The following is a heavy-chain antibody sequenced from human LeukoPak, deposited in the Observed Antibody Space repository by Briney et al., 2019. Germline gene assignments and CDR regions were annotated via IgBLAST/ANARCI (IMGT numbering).Heavy chain of an antibody. Sequence: PGGSLRLSCAAPGFTFSSYAMSWVRQAPGKGLEWVSAISGSGGSTYYADSVKGRFTISRDNSKNTLYLQMNSLRAEDTAVYYCAKGVVVVAATPNGYWGQGTLVTVSS. D-gene: IGHD2-15*01. CDR1: GFTFSSYA. J-gene: IGHJ4*02. V-gene: IGHV3-23*01. CDR3: AKGVVVVAATPNGY. CDR2: ISGSGGST.